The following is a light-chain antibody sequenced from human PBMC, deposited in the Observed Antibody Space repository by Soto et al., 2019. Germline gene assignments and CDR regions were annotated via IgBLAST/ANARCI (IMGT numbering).Light chain of an antibody. CDR1: QSISSW. CDR2: DAS. V-gene: IGKV1-5*01. J-gene: IGKJ2*01. CDR3: QQFNSYNT. Sequence: DIQMTQSPSTLSASVGDRVTITCRASQSISSWLAWYQQKPGKAPKLLIYDASSLESGVPSRFSGSGSGTVFTLSISSLQPDDFTTYYCQQFNSYNTFGQGPKLEIK.